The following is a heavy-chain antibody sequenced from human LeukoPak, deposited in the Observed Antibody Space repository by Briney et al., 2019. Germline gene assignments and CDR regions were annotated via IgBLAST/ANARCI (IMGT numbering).Heavy chain of an antibody. V-gene: IGHV4-39*07. D-gene: IGHD7-27*01. J-gene: IGHJ4*02. CDR2: IYYSGST. CDR1: GGSISSSSYY. CDR3: ARGLGLHFDY. Sequence: SETLSLTCTVSGGSISSSSYYWGWIRQPPGKGLGWIGSIYYSGSTYYNPSLKSRVTISVDTSKNQFSLKLSSVTAADTAVYYCARGLGLHFDYWGQGTLVTVSS.